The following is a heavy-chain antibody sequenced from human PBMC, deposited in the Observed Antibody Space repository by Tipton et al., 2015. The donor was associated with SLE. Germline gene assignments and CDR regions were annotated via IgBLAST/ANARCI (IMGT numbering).Heavy chain of an antibody. J-gene: IGHJ4*02. Sequence: TLSLTCTVSGYSISSGYYWGWIRQPPGMGLEWIGNIYHTGSTFYNPSLKSRVTISVDTSKNQFSLKLSSVTVADTAVYYCAKDYNHDNADYNWGQGTLVIVSS. CDR2: IYHTGST. CDR1: GYSISSGYY. D-gene: IGHD4-17*01. CDR3: AKDYNHDNADYN. V-gene: IGHV4-38-2*02.